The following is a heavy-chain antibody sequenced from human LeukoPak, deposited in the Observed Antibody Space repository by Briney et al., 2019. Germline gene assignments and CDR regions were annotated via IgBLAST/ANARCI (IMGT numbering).Heavy chain of an antibody. CDR1: GGSISRGSYY. Sequence: SETLSLTCTVSGGSISRGSYYWSWIRQPAGKGLEWIGRIYTSGSTNYNPSLKSRVTISVDTSKNQFSLKLSSVTAADTAVYYCARTPWGFFDYWGQGTLVTVSS. D-gene: IGHD7-27*01. J-gene: IGHJ4*02. V-gene: IGHV4-61*02. CDR3: ARTPWGFFDY. CDR2: IYTSGST.